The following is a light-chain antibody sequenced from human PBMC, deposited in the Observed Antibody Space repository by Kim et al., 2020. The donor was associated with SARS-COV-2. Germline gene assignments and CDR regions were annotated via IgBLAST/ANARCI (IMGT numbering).Light chain of an antibody. J-gene: IGKJ1*01. CDR3: QKYNSAPRT. V-gene: IGKV1-27*01. CDR1: QGISNY. Sequence: ACVGDRDTITCRASQGISNYLAWYQQKPGKVPKLLIYAASALQSGVPSRFSGSGSGTDFTLTISGLQPEDVATYYCQKYNSAPRTFGQGTKVDIK. CDR2: AAS.